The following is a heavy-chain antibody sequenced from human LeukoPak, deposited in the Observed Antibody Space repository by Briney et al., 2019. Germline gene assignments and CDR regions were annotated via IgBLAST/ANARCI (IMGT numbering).Heavy chain of an antibody. CDR2: INSDGSST. D-gene: IGHD3-3*01. CDR1: GFTFSSYW. J-gene: IGHJ4*02. CDR3: ARVQSDYDFWSGYFSPFDY. V-gene: IGHV3-74*01. Sequence: GGSLRLSCAASGFTFSSYWMHWVRQAPGKGLVWFSRINSDGSSTSYADSVKGRFTISRDNAKNTLYLQMNSLRAEDTAVYYCARVQSDYDFWSGYFSPFDYWGQGTLVTVSS.